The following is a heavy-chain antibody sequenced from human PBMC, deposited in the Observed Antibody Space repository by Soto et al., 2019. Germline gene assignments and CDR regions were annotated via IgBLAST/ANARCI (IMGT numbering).Heavy chain of an antibody. CDR2: IHPGDSDT. CDR3: ARRQGSYGYPFDY. J-gene: IGHJ4*02. V-gene: IGHV5-51*01. Sequence: GESLKISCQGSGYSFTNYWVGWVRQIPGRGLEWMGIIHPGDSDTRYSPFFQGQVTISADKSISTAYLQWSSLKASDTAMYYCARRQGSYGYPFDYWGQGTLVTVSS. D-gene: IGHD5-18*01. CDR1: GYSFTNYW.